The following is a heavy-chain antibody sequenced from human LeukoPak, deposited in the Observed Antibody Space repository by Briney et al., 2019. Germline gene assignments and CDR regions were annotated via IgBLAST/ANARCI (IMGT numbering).Heavy chain of an antibody. V-gene: IGHV4-38-2*02. D-gene: IGHD1-26*01. Sequence: SETLSLTCTVSGYSISSGYYWGWIRQPPGKGLEWIGSIYHSGSTYHNPSLKSRVTISVDTSKNQFSLKLSSVTAAGTAVYYCARVTVGATIAFDYWGQGTLVTVSS. CDR1: GYSISSGYY. J-gene: IGHJ4*02. CDR2: IYHSGST. CDR3: ARVTVGATIAFDY.